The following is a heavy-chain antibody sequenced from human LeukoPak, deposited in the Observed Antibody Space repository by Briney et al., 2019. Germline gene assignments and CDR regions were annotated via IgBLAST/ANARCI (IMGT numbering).Heavy chain of an antibody. CDR3: ARGRGITSYARFDP. Sequence: SETLSLTCTVSGGSISSGGYSWSWIRQHPGKGLEWIGYIYYSGSTYYNPSLKSRVTISVDTSKNQFSLKLSSVTAADTAVYYCARGRGITSYARFDPWGQGTLVTVSS. D-gene: IGHD3-16*01. V-gene: IGHV4-31*03. J-gene: IGHJ5*02. CDR1: GGSISSGGYS. CDR2: IYYSGST.